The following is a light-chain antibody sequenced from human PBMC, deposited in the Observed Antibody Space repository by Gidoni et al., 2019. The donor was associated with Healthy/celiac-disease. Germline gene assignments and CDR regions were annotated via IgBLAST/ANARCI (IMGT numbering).Light chain of an antibody. CDR3: QQSYSTPRT. CDR1: PSISSY. J-gene: IGKJ1*01. V-gene: IGKV1-39*01. CDR2: AAS. Sequence: DIQLTQSPSSLSASVGDRVTITSRASPSISSYLNWYQQKPGKAPKLLIYAASSVQSGVPSRCSGSGSGTDFTLTISSLQPEDVATYYCQQSYSTPRTFGQGTKVEIK.